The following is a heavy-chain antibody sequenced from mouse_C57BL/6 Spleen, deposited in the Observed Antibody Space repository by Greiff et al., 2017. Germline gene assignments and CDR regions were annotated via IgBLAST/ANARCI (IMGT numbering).Heavy chain of an antibody. V-gene: IGHV1-52*01. Sequence: VQLQQPGAELVRPGSSVKLSCKASGYTFTSYWMHWVKQRPIQGLEWIGNIDPSDSETHYNQKFKDKATLTVDKSSSTAYMQLSSLTSEDSAVYYCATGYSKGGFAYWGQGTLVTVSA. CDR1: GYTFTSYW. CDR2: IDPSDSET. CDR3: ATGYSKGGFAY. D-gene: IGHD2-5*01. J-gene: IGHJ3*01.